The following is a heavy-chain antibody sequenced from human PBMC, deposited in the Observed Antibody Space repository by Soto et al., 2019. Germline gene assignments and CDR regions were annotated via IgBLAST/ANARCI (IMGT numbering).Heavy chain of an antibody. J-gene: IGHJ6*02. D-gene: IGHD2-2*01. CDR1: GGTFSSYA. CDR2: IIPISDTT. Sequence: QVQLVQSGVEVKKPGSSVKVSCKASGGTFSSYAISWVRQAPGQGLEWMGGIIPISDTTNYAQKFQGRVTITADESTSTAYMALSSLRSEDTAVYYCARSQGSSTSLEIYYYYYYGMDVWGQGTTVTVSS. V-gene: IGHV1-69*01. CDR3: ARSQGSSTSLEIYYYYYYGMDV.